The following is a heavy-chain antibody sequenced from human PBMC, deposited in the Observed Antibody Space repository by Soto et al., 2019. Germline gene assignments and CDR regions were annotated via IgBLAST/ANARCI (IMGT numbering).Heavy chain of an antibody. CDR3: ARVRYYDSGSSINWFDP. CDR1: GFTFSNYA. D-gene: IGHD3-10*01. J-gene: IGHJ5*02. CDR2: ISSSGSSI. Sequence: GGSLRLSCAASGFTFSNYAMSWIRQAPGKGLEWVSYISSSGSSIYYAESVKGRFTISRDNAKNSLYLQMNSLRAEDTAVYYCARVRYYDSGSSINWFDPWGQGTLVTVSS. V-gene: IGHV3-11*01.